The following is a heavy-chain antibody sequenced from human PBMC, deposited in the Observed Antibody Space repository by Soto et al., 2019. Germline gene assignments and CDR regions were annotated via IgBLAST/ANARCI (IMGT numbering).Heavy chain of an antibody. D-gene: IGHD1-26*01. CDR3: AKDRMSYNSVWDPFDI. Sequence: EVQLLESGGGLVQPGESLRLSCAASRFTFSTYAMSWVRQAPGKGLEWVAGTGGLETDTYYADSVRGRFTISRDNSRSTLVLQMTSLRADDTAIYYCAKDRMSYNSVWDPFDIWGQGTVVIVSS. CDR1: RFTFSTYA. V-gene: IGHV3-23*01. CDR2: TGGLETDT. J-gene: IGHJ3*02.